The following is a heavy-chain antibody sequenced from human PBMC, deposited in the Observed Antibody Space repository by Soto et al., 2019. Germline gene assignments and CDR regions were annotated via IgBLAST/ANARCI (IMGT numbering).Heavy chain of an antibody. CDR1: GGSVSNGSYY. CDR2: IYYGGSI. Sequence: LSLTCTVSGGSVSNGSYYWSWLRQPPGKGLEWIAYIYYGGSINYNPSLKSRVSIFVDTSENQFSLKLSSVTAADTAVYYCARWSRFCTGGRCFPWFDPWGQGTLVTVSS. V-gene: IGHV4-61*01. D-gene: IGHD2-8*02. CDR3: ARWSRFCTGGRCFPWFDP. J-gene: IGHJ5*02.